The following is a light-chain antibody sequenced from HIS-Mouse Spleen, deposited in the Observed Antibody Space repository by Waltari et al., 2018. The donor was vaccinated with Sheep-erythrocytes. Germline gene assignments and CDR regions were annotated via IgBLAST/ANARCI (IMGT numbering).Light chain of an antibody. J-gene: IGLJ3*02. Sequence: QSALTQPPSASGSPGQSVTISCTGTSSDVAGYNYVPWSQQHPGKAPKLMIYGVSKRPSGVPDRFSGSKSGNTASLTVSGLQAEDEADYYCSSYAGSNNWVFGGGTKLTVL. CDR1: SSDVAGYNY. CDR2: GVS. V-gene: IGLV2-8*01. CDR3: SSYAGSNNWV.